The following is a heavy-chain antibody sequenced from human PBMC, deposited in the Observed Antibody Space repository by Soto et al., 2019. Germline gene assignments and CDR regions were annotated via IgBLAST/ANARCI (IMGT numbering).Heavy chain of an antibody. V-gene: IGHV1-3*01. D-gene: IGHD6-13*01. CDR3: ARGAGTRKAFHYGVDA. Sequence: VMIVQSGTEVKKPGASVMVSCEASEFSLSAYSVHWVRQAPGQRLEWMGSIIGDTGRAKYSDHLRGRVTLTMAKTANPAYPEVRSLTPEDSAVCSCARGAGTRKAFHYGVDALGLGTTVIVSS. CDR2: IIGDTGRA. CDR1: EFSLSAYS. J-gene: IGHJ6*02.